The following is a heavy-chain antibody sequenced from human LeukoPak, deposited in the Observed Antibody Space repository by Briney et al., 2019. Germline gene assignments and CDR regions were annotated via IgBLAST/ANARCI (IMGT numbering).Heavy chain of an antibody. CDR1: GYTLTELS. D-gene: IGHD1-26*01. Sequence: ASVTVSCKVSGYTLTELSMHWVRQAPGKGLEWMGGFDPEDGETIYAQKFQGRVTMTEDTSTDTAYMELSSLRSEDTAVYYCATASTRIVGATRGGDYWGQGTLVTVSS. V-gene: IGHV1-24*01. CDR2: FDPEDGET. CDR3: ATASTRIVGATRGGDY. J-gene: IGHJ4*02.